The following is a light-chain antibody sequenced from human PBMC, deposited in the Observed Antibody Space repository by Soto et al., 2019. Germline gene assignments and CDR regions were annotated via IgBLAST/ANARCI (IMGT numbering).Light chain of an antibody. J-gene: IGKJ4*01. V-gene: IGKV3-20*01. Sequence: EIVLPQSPGTLSLSPGQRSTLSCRASESISRDYLAWYQQRLGQAPRLLIYGASSGATGIPDRFSGSGSGTDFTLTISRLEPEDFAVYYCQQYGSSLLTFGGGTKVDIK. CDR2: GAS. CDR1: ESISRDY. CDR3: QQYGSSLLT.